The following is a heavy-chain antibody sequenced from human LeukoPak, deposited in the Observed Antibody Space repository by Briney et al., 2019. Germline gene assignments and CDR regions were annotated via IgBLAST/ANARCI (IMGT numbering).Heavy chain of an antibody. D-gene: IGHD2-2*01. Sequence: SETLSLTCTVSGGSISSSSYYWGWIRQPPGKGLEGIGEINHSGSTNYNPSLKSRVTISVDTSKNQFSLKLSSVTAADTAVYYCARRGGYCSSTSCYYRGTNWFDPWGQGTLVTVSS. CDR1: GGSISSSSYY. J-gene: IGHJ5*02. CDR3: ARRGGYCSSTSCYYRGTNWFDP. CDR2: INHSGST. V-gene: IGHV4-39*07.